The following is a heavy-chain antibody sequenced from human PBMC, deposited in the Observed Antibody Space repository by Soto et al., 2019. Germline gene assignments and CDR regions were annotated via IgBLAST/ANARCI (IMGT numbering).Heavy chain of an antibody. CDR1: GDTFSTYT. V-gene: IGHV1-69*13. Sequence: SVKVSCKASGDTFSTYTITWMRQAPGQGLEWMGGIIPRSATSKYAQKFQGRVTITADESTSTVYMELSTLRPEDTAVYYCARGGITMIVVHYYGMDVWGQGTTVTVSS. D-gene: IGHD3-22*01. CDR3: ARGGITMIVVHYYGMDV. J-gene: IGHJ6*02. CDR2: IIPRSATS.